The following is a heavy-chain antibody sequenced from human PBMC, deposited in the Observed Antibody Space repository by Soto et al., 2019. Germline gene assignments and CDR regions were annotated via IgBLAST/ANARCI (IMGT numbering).Heavy chain of an antibody. CDR3: AQSKHGSSSAGVGCYWFDP. D-gene: IGHD6-6*01. J-gene: IGHJ5*02. V-gene: IGHV2-5*02. CDR2: IYWDDDK. CDR1: GFSLSTSGVG. Sequence: QITLKESGPTLVKPTQTLTLTCTFSGFSLSTSGVGVGWIRQPPGKALEWLALIYWDDDKRYSPSLKSRLTITNDASKNQVVITITNMDPVDTATYYCAQSKHGSSSAGVGCYWFDPWGQGTLVTVSS.